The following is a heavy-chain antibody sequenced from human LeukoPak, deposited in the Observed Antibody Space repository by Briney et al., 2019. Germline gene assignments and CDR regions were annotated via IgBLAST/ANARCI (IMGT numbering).Heavy chain of an antibody. J-gene: IGHJ4*02. D-gene: IGHD3-22*01. Sequence: ASVKVSCKASGYTFTSYGISWVRQAPGQGLEWMGWISAYNGNTNYAQKLQGRVTMTTDTSTSTAYMELRSLRSDDRAVYYCARTDSSGYYYPPVFDYWGQGTLVTVSS. V-gene: IGHV1-18*01. CDR3: ARTDSSGYYYPPVFDY. CDR2: ISAYNGNT. CDR1: GYTFTSYG.